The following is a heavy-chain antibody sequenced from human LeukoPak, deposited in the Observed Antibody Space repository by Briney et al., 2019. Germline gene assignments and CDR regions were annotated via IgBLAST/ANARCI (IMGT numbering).Heavy chain of an antibody. CDR2: ISGSGYYT. V-gene: IGHV3-23*01. CDR3: AKDGSWGDYYFYFYMDV. D-gene: IGHD3-16*01. J-gene: IGHJ6*03. CDR1: GSGFTFGNFA. Sequence: GGSLRLSCEASGSGFTFGNFALGWVRQAPGKGLEWVSGISGSGYYTYYADSVKGRFTISRDNSKNTLYIQMNSLRAEDTAVYYCAKDGSWGDYYFYFYMDVWGTGTTVTVSS.